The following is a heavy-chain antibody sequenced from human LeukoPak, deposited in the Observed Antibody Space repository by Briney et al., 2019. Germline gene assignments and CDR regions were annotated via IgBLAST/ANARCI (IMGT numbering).Heavy chain of an antibody. CDR3: GREIEGTTDY. J-gene: IGHJ4*02. Sequence: ASVKVSCKASGYTFTSYYVHWVRQAPGQGLKWMGVIKPSDGFTSYAQKFQGRLTVTRDMSTSTVYMELNSLRSEDTAVYFCGREIEGTTDYWGQGTLVTVSS. V-gene: IGHV1-46*01. CDR2: IKPSDGFT. D-gene: IGHD1-7*01. CDR1: GYTFTSYY.